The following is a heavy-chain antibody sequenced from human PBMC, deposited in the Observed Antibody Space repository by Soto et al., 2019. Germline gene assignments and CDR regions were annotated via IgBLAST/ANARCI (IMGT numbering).Heavy chain of an antibody. CDR2: IRDSGGGT. D-gene: IGHD3-22*01. J-gene: IGHJ4*02. CDR1: GFTFSNYA. CDR3: ARGSGSSAYSHFDY. Sequence: GGSLRLSCAASGFTFSNYAMSWVRQAPGKGLEWVSAIRDSGGGTYYADSVKGRFTISRDNSKNTLYLRMNSLRAEDTAVYYCARGSGSSAYSHFDYWGQGTLVTVSS. V-gene: IGHV3-23*01.